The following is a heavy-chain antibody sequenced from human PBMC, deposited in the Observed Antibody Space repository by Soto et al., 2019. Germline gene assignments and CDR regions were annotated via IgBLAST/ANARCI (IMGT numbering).Heavy chain of an antibody. CDR3: AKIPTVTGIGSAFDI. J-gene: IGHJ3*02. D-gene: IGHD4-17*01. CDR1: GFTFSSYA. Sequence: GGSLRLSCAASGFTFSSYAMSWVRQAPGKGLEWVSAISGSGGSTYCADSVKGRFTISRDNSKNTLYLQMNSLRAEDTAVYYCAKIPTVTGIGSAFDIWGQGTMVTVSS. CDR2: ISGSGGST. V-gene: IGHV3-23*01.